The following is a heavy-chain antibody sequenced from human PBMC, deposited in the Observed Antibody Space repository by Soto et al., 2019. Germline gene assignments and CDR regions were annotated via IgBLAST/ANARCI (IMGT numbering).Heavy chain of an antibody. CDR1: GGYFSGYY. CDR2: IYYTGST. V-gene: IGHV4-30-4*08. Sequence: SETLSLTCAVYGGYFSGYYCSWVRQPPGKGLEWIAYIYYTGSTYYNPSLKSRVTISVDTSKNQFSLKLGSVTAADTAVYYCARLVWFGEFSRYYFDYWGQGTLVTVSS. CDR3: ARLVWFGEFSRYYFDY. J-gene: IGHJ4*02. D-gene: IGHD3-10*01.